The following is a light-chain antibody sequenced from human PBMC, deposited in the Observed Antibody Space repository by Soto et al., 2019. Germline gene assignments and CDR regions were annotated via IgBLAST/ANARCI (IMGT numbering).Light chain of an antibody. CDR2: DVS. CDR1: SSDVGGYNY. CDR3: CSYAGSFTLV. Sequence: QSALTQPRSVSGSPGQSVTISCTGTSSDVGGYNYVSWYQQHPGKAPKLMIYDVSKRPSGVPDRFSGSKSANTDSLTISGSQAADEADYYCCSYAGSFTLVFGGGTKLTVL. J-gene: IGLJ2*01. V-gene: IGLV2-11*01.